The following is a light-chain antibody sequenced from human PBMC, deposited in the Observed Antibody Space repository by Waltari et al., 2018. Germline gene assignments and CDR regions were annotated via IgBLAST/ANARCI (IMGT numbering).Light chain of an antibody. CDR2: DVN. CDR3: SSQSTKNGVI. V-gene: IGLV2-14*03. J-gene: IGLJ2*01. CDR1: SSDVGGDDS. Sequence: QSALTQPASVSGSPGQSITISCTGSSSDVGGDDSVSGYEDHPGQAPKVIIYDVNKRTSGVSDRFSGSKSGNTASLTISGLQAEDEATFYCSSQSTKNGVIFGGGTKVTVL.